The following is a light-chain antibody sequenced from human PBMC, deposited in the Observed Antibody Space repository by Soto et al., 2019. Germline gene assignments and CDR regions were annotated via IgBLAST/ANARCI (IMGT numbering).Light chain of an antibody. J-gene: IGKJ4*01. V-gene: IGKV1-27*01. CDR2: AAS. Sequence: DIPMTQSPSSLSASVGDRVTITCRASPGISNYLAWYQHKPGKVPKLLIYAASTLQSGVPSRFSGSGSGTDFTLTISSLQPEDVATYYCQNYNSAPFTLGGGTKVEIK. CDR1: PGISNY. CDR3: QNYNSAPFT.